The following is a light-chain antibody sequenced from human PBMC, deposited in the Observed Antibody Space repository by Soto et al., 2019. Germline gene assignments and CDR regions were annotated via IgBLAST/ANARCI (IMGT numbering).Light chain of an antibody. V-gene: IGKV1-39*01. J-gene: IGKJ5*01. CDR2: SAS. CDR1: QSISTY. Sequence: DIRMTXXPXXXXXSXXDRXTXXXRASQSISTYSNWYQQKPGKAPNLLIYSASNLQSGVPSRFSGSGSGTDFTLTISSLQPEDFAAYYCQQSYGTPITFGQGTRLEI. CDR3: QQSYGTPIT.